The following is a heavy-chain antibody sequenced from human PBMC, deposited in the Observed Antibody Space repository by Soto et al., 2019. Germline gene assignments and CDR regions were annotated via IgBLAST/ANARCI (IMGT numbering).Heavy chain of an antibody. CDR3: ATRSPAFDY. CDR2: ITTDKGKT. V-gene: IGHV1-18*01. Sequence: QVQLVQSGPEVKKPGASVKVSCKTSGYTFTTYGISWVRQAPGQGLEWMGWITTDKGKTTYAQKFQGRVTMTTDTSTSTADMELWSLRSDDTAVYYCATRSPAFDYWGQGTLVTVSS. CDR1: GYTFTTYG. J-gene: IGHJ4*02.